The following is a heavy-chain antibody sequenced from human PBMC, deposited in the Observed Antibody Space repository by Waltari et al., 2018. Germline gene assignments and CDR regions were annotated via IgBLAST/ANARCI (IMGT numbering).Heavy chain of an antibody. V-gene: IGHV4-39*01. CDR1: GGSISSSSYY. Sequence: QLQLQESGPGLVKPSETLSLTCTVSGGSISSSSYYWGWIRQPPGKGLEWIGSIYYSGRTYDNPPLNSRVTISVDTSKNQFSLKLSSVTAADTAVYYCARQRLLWFGELSYFDYWGQGTLVTVSS. CDR2: IYYSGRT. D-gene: IGHD3-10*01. CDR3: ARQRLLWFGELSYFDY. J-gene: IGHJ4*02.